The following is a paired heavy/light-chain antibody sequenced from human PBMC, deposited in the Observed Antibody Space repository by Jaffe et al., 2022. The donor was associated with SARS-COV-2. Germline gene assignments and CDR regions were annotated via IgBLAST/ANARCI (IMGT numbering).Light chain of an antibody. J-gene: IGLJ1*01. CDR1: SSDVGGYNY. Sequence: QSALTQPASVSGSPGQSITISCTGTSSDVGGYNYVSWYQQHPGKAPKLMIYEVSNRPSGVSNRFSGSKSGNTASLTISGLQAEDEADYYCSSYTSSSTNVFGTGTKVTVL. CDR2: EVS. CDR3: SSYTSSSTNV. V-gene: IGLV2-14*01.
Heavy chain of an antibody. D-gene: IGHD2-21*02. CDR2: ISAYNGNT. CDR1: GYTFTSYG. Sequence: QVQLVQSGAEVKKPGASVKVSCKASGYTFTSYGISWVRQAPGQGLEWMGWISAYNGNTNYAQKLQGRVTMTTDTSTSTAYMELRSLRSDDTAVYYCARTTYCGGDCYSWFDPWGQGTLVTVSS. CDR3: ARTTYCGGDCYSWFDP. V-gene: IGHV1-18*01. J-gene: IGHJ5*02.